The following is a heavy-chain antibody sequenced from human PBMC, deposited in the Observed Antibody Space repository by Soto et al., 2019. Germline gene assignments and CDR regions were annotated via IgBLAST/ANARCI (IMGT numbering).Heavy chain of an antibody. Sequence: QVQLVQSGAEVKKPGSSVKVSCKASGGTFSSYAISWVRQAPGQGLEWMGGIIPIFGTENYAQKLQGRVTITADESTSPAYMELSSLSSEDTAVDYCESKQLVLYDYYYYSMDVWGQGTTVTGSS. V-gene: IGHV1-69*01. CDR3: ESKQLVLYDYYYYSMDV. J-gene: IGHJ6*02. CDR1: GGTFSSYA. D-gene: IGHD6-6*01. CDR2: IIPIFGTE.